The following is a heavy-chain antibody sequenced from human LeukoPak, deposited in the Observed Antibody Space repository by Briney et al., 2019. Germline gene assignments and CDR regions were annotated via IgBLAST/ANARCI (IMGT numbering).Heavy chain of an antibody. CDR1: GYSFTAYG. CDR2: LSVYNGKT. D-gene: IGHD6-13*01. V-gene: IGHV1-18*01. Sequence: ASVKVSCKASGYSFTAYGISWVRQAPGQGLEWMGWLSVYNGKTIYAQKLQGRVTMTTDTSTSTAYMELRSLRSDDTAVYYCARALYRIAAAGPEGYWGQGTLVTVSS. J-gene: IGHJ4*02. CDR3: ARALYRIAAAGPEGY.